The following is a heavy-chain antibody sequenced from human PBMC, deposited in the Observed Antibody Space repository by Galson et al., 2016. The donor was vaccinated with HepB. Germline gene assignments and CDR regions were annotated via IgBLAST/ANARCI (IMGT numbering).Heavy chain of an antibody. CDR3: VTPSPVYFGDAGHYNFGMDV. CDR1: GFTFRNHW. Sequence: SLRLSCAASGFTFRNHWMHWVRQPPGKGLQYVSLITNEGHNTYYADSVKGRFTISRDNSKNILFLHMAGLRVEDTAVYYCVTPSPVYFGDAGHYNFGMDVWGRGTAVTVSS. J-gene: IGHJ6*02. D-gene: IGHD3-9*01. CDR2: ITNEGHNT. V-gene: IGHV3-64*04.